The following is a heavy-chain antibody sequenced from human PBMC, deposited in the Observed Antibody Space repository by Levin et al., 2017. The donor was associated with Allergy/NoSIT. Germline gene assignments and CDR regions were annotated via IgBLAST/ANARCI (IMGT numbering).Heavy chain of an antibody. V-gene: IGHV3-66*01. CDR3: ASGGGTY. CDR2: IYSGGST. J-gene: IGHJ4*02. CDR1: GFTVSSNY. Sequence: GESLKISCAASGFTVSSNYMSWVRQAPGKGLEWVSVIYSGGSTYYADSVKGRFTISRDNSKNTLYLQMNSLRAEDTAVYYCASGGGTYWGQGTLVTVSS. D-gene: IGHD1/OR15-1a*01.